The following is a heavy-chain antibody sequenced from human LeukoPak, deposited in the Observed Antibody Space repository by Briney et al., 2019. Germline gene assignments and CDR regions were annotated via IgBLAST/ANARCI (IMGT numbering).Heavy chain of an antibody. D-gene: IGHD2-15*01. CDR1: GFTFSGSA. CDR2: IRSKANSYAT. CDR3: AREYCSGGSCYSSLDAFDI. V-gene: IGHV3-73*01. Sequence: GGSLRLSCAASGFTFSGSAVHWVRQASGKGLEWVGRIRSKANSYATVYAASVKGRFTISRNDSKNTAYLQMNSLKTEDTAVYYCAREYCSGGSCYSSLDAFDIWGQGTMVTVSS. J-gene: IGHJ3*02.